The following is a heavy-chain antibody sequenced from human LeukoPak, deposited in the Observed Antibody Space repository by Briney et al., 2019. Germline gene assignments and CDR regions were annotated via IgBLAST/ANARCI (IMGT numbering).Heavy chain of an antibody. Sequence: GASVKVSCKASGGTFSSYAISWVRQAPGQGLEWMGGIIPIFGTANYAQKFQGRVTITTDESTSTAYMELSSLRSEDTAVYYCATLADRFLEWFVFDYWGQGTLVTVSS. CDR3: ATLADRFLEWFVFDY. D-gene: IGHD3-3*01. V-gene: IGHV1-69*05. CDR1: GGTFSSYA. CDR2: IIPIFGTA. J-gene: IGHJ4*02.